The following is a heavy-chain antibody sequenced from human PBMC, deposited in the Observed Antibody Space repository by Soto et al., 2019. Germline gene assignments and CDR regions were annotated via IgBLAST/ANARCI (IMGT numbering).Heavy chain of an antibody. J-gene: IGHJ4*02. Sequence: QVQLVQSGAELKKPGSSVNVSCAASGGTFKTYTINWVQQAPGQALEWIGQIIPMYDSANYAQRFQGRVTISADKSTNIAYVELSGLRSEDTALYYFATWRTYSGSYCFDYWGQGTLVSVSS. V-gene: IGHV1-69*06. CDR2: IIPMYDSA. CDR3: ATWRTYSGSYCFDY. CDR1: GGTFKTYT. D-gene: IGHD1-26*01.